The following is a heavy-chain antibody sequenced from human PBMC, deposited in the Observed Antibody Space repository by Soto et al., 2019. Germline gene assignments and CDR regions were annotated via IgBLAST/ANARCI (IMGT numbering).Heavy chain of an antibody. D-gene: IGHD1-26*01. J-gene: IGHJ3*02. CDR2: ISSSSSTI. V-gene: IGHV3-48*02. CDR3: ARDSGIVGATDDAFDI. CDR1: GFAFRNCS. Sequence: PGXSLRQAVAASGFAFRNCSINWVAKAPGKGLEWVSYISSSSSTIYYADSVKGRFAISRDNAKNSLYLQMNSLRDEDTAVYYCARDSGIVGATDDAFDIWGQGTMVTVSS.